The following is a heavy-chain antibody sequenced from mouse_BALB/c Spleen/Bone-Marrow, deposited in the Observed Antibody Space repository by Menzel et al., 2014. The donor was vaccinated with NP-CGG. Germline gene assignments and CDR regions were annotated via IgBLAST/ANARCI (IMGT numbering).Heavy chain of an antibody. CDR3: ARYYYGNYWFAY. CDR1: GYSITSDYA. V-gene: IGHV3-2*02. Sequence: ESGPGLVKPSQSLSLTCTVTGYSITSDYAWNWIRQSPGNKLEWMGYISYSGSTSYNPSLKSRISITRDTSKNQFFLQLNSVTTEDTATYYCARYYYGNYWFAYWGQGTLVTVSA. D-gene: IGHD2-1*01. CDR2: ISYSGST. J-gene: IGHJ3*01.